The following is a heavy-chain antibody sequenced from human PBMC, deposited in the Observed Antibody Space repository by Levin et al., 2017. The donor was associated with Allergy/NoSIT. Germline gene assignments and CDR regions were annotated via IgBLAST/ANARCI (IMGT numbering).Heavy chain of an antibody. CDR1: GGSVSSGSHH. Sequence: SETLSLTCTVSGGSVSSGSHHWSWIRQPPGRGLEWIGCIHYSGSTKYNPSLKSRVTISVDTSKNQASLKLSSVTAADTAIYYCARDRVIPATGGNYYYYGMDVWGQGTTVTVSS. V-gene: IGHV4-61*01. CDR3: ARDRVIPATGGNYYYYGMDV. CDR2: IHYSGST. D-gene: IGHD2-2*01. J-gene: IGHJ6*02.